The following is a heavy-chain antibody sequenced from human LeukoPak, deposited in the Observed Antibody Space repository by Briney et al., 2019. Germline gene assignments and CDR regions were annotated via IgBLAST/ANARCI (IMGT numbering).Heavy chain of an antibody. D-gene: IGHD6-13*01. Sequence: GGSLRLSCAASGFTFSSYAMSWVRQAPGKGLEWVSAISGSGGNTYYADSVKGWFTISRDNSKNTLYLQMNSLRAEDTAVYYCTLIAAAGTGYWGQGTLVTVSS. V-gene: IGHV3-23*01. CDR1: GFTFSSYA. CDR2: ISGSGGNT. J-gene: IGHJ4*02. CDR3: TLIAAAGTGY.